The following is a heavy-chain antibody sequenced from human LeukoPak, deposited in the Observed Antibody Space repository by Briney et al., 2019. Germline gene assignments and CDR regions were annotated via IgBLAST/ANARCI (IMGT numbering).Heavy chain of an antibody. CDR3: ARGRLDFWTNFCTYFVDS. CDR1: AGSISSYY. J-gene: IGHJ4*02. Sequence: SETLSLTCTVSAGSISSYYWTWIRQPPGKGLEWIGYIYYSGSTNYNTSLKSRVAISLDTSKNQFSLKLSSVTAADKAIYYCARGRLDFWTNFCTYFVDSWGRGTLVTVSS. CDR2: IYYSGST. D-gene: IGHD3/OR15-3a*01. V-gene: IGHV4-59*01.